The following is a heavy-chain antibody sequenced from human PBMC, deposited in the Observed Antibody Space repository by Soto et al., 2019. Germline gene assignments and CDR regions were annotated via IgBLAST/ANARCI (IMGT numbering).Heavy chain of an antibody. CDR3: ARNGSHYSRQVALDK. D-gene: IGHD6-13*01. J-gene: IGHJ4*02. V-gene: IGHV1-18*01. CDR2: ISAYNGNT. CDR1: GYSFTSYG. Sequence: QVQLVQSGAEVKKPGASVKVSCKASGYSFTSYGFNWVRQAPGQGLEWMGWISAYNGNTNYAQKLQGRVTMTTDTATSTTYMGLRRLRADDASAYYRARNGSHYSRQVALDKCGQGTLVTVSA.